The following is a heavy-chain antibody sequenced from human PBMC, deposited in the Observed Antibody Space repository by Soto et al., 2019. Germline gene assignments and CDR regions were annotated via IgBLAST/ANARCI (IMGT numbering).Heavy chain of an antibody. CDR1: GGSISSGGYY. D-gene: IGHD2-2*01. CDR2: IYYSGST. V-gene: IGHV4-31*03. CDR3: ARDTVVVPAARKYYYYYGMDV. J-gene: IGHJ6*02. Sequence: ASETLSLTCTVSGGSISSGGYYWSWIRQHPGKGLEWIGYIYYSGSTYYNPSLKSRVTISVDTSKNQFSLKLSSVTAADTAVYYCARDTVVVPAARKYYYYYGMDVWGQGTTVTVSS.